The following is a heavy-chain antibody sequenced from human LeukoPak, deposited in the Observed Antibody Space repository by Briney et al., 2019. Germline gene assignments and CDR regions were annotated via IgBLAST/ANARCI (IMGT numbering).Heavy chain of an antibody. CDR3: ATRSGYYYDYEYYFDY. Sequence: SVKVSCKASGGTFSSYAISWVRQAPGQGLEWMGGIIPIFGTANYAQKFQGRVTITADESTSTAYMELSSLRSEDTAVYYCATRSGYYYDYEYYFDYWGQGTLVTVSS. CDR1: GGTFSSYA. J-gene: IGHJ4*02. V-gene: IGHV1-69*13. CDR2: IIPIFGTA. D-gene: IGHD3-22*01.